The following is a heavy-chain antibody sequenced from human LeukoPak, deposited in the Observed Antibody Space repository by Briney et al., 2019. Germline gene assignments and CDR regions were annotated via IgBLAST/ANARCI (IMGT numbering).Heavy chain of an antibody. V-gene: IGHV1-18*01. J-gene: IGHJ6*02. CDR3: AGLTYYYDSSGYPDYYYYGMDV. CDR2: ISAYNGNT. Sequence: ASVKVYCKASGYTFTSYAMNWVRQAPGQGLEWMGWISAYNGNTNYAQKLQGRVTMTTDTSTSTAYMELRSLRSDDTAVYYCAGLTYYYDSSGYPDYYYYGMDVWGQGTTVTVSS. CDR1: GYTFTSYA. D-gene: IGHD3-22*01.